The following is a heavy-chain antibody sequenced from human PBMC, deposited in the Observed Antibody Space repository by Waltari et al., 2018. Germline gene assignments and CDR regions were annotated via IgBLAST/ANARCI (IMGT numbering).Heavy chain of an antibody. CDR1: GYTFTGYY. V-gene: IGHV1-2*06. J-gene: IGHJ6*02. CDR3: ARTLWIRELSYYYYGMDV. CDR2: INPNSGGT. D-gene: IGHD3-10*01. Sequence: QVQLVQSGAEVKKPGASVKVSCKASGYTFTGYYMHWVRQAPGQGLEWMGRINPNSGGTNYAQKFQGRVTMTRDTSISTAYMELSRLRSDDTAVYYCARTLWIRELSYYYYGMDVWGQGTTVTVSS.